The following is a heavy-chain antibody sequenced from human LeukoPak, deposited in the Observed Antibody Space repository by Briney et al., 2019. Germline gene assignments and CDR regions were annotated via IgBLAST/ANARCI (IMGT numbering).Heavy chain of an antibody. CDR3: AKSVFAGYLIGRQWLVLAFDY. Sequence: PGMSLRLSCAASGFTFSSYAMSWVRQAPGKGLERVLAISGSGGRTSYADSVKGRFTISRDNSKNTLSLQMTSLRAEDTAVYYCAKSVFAGYLIGRQWLVLAFDYWGQGTLVTVSS. D-gene: IGHD6-19*01. CDR1: GFTFSSYA. V-gene: IGHV3-23*01. J-gene: IGHJ4*02. CDR2: ISGSGGRT.